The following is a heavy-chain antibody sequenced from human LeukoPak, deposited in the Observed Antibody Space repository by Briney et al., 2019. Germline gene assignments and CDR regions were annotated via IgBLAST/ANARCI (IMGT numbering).Heavy chain of an antibody. CDR3: ARGHYTAGSSPLLGY. D-gene: IGHD3-16*01. V-gene: IGHV3-11*04. J-gene: IGHJ4*02. Sequence: PGGSLRPSCAASGFTFSDYYMSWIRQAPGKGLEWVSYISSSGSTIYYADSVKGRSTISRDNAKNSLYLQMNSLRAEDTAVYYCARGHYTAGSSPLLGYWGQGTLVTVSS. CDR1: GFTFSDYY. CDR2: ISSSGSTI.